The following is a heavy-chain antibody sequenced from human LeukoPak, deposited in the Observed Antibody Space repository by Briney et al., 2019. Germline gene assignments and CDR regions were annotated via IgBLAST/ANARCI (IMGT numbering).Heavy chain of an antibody. CDR2: IIPILNIT. Sequence: SVKVSCKASGGTFSSYAISWVRQAPGQGLEWMGRIIPILNITNYAQKFQGRVTITADKSTRTAYMELSSLRSEHTAVYYCARDPRGVAAYYYYGMDVWGQGTTVTVSS. V-gene: IGHV1-69*04. CDR1: GGTFSSYA. J-gene: IGHJ6*02. D-gene: IGHD6-13*01. CDR3: ARDPRGVAAYYYYGMDV.